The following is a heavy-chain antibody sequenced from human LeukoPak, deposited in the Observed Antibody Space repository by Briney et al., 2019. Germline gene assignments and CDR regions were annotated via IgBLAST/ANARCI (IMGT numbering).Heavy chain of an antibody. V-gene: IGHV3-7*01. D-gene: IGHD3-10*01. CDR2: IKPDASEK. CDR1: GFTFTNYW. J-gene: IGHJ4*02. CDR3: ARDYYYGSGSYLK. Sequence: GGSLRLSCAASGFTFTNYWMSWVRQAPGKGLEWVANIKPDASEKYYVYSVKGRFTISRDNAKNSLYLQMNSLRAEDTAVYYCARDYYYGSGSYLKWGQGTLVTVSS.